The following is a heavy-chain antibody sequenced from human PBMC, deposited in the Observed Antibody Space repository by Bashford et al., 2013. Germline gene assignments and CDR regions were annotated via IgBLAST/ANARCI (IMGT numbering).Heavy chain of an antibody. D-gene: IGHD6-13*01. CDR1: GYTFTSSG. Sequence: VASVKVSCKASGYTFTSSGFSWVRQAPGQGLEWMGWISVHNGNANSAQKFQGRLTMTTDTSTNTAYMELRSLRSDDTAVYYCARDSRRGIATSGSPREVDYWAREPWSPSPQ. CDR3: ARDSRRGIATSGSPREVDY. CDR2: ISVHNGNA. V-gene: IGHV1-18*01. J-gene: IGHJ4*02.